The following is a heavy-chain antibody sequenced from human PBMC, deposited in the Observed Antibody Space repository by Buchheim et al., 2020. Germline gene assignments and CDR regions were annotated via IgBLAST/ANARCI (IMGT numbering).Heavy chain of an antibody. CDR3: ASEGNWNYYYYYYYGMDV. CDR1: GFTFSSYG. V-gene: IGHV3-30*03. D-gene: IGHD1-7*01. CDR2: ISYDGSNK. J-gene: IGHJ6*02. Sequence: QVQLVESGGGVVQPGRSLRLSCAASGFTFSSYGMHWVRQAPGKGLEWVAVISYDGSNKYYAESVKGRFTISRDNSKNTLYLQMNSLRAEDTAVYYCASEGNWNYYYYYYYGMDVWGQGTT.